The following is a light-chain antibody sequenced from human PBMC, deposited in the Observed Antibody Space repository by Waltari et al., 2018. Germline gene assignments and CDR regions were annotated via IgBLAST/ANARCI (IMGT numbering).Light chain of an antibody. CDR1: QSVGRS. V-gene: IGKV3-20*01. Sequence: EIVLTQSPDTLSLSPGERATISRRASQSVGRSLAWYQQKPGQAPGLLIFGASNRATGIPDRFSGSGSGTDFSLTISRLEPEDFAVYYCQHYVALPATFGQGTKVEIK. J-gene: IGKJ1*01. CDR2: GAS. CDR3: QHYVALPAT.